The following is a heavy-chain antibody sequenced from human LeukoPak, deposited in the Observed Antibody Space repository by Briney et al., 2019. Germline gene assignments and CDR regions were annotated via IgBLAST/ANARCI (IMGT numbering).Heavy chain of an antibody. J-gene: IGHJ4*02. V-gene: IGHV3-23*01. CDR3: ARDFSAGYSSGWSLFDY. Sequence: GGSLRLSCAASGFTFSSYAMSWVRQAPGKGLEWVSAISGRGGSTYYADSVKGRFTISRDNSKNTLYLQMNSLRAEDTAVYYCARDFSAGYSSGWSLFDYWGQGTLVTVSS. CDR1: GFTFSSYA. D-gene: IGHD6-19*01. CDR2: ISGRGGST.